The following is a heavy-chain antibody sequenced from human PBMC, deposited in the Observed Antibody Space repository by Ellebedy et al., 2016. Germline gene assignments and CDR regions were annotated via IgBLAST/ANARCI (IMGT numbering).Heavy chain of an antibody. Sequence: GGSLRLSXAASGFTVSSNYMSWVRQAPGKGLEWVSVIYSGGSIYYTDSVKGRFTISRDNAKNSLYLQMNSLRAEDTAVYYCARDPDTVTKIDYWGQGTLVTVSS. CDR2: IYSGGSI. CDR3: ARDPDTVTKIDY. V-gene: IGHV3-66*01. CDR1: GFTVSSNY. J-gene: IGHJ4*02. D-gene: IGHD1-14*01.